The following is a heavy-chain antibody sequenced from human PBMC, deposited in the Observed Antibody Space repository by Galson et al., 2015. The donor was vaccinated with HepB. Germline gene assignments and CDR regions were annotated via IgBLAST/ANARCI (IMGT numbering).Heavy chain of an antibody. CDR3: ARDGSRGYDMDV. Sequence: SLRLSCAGSGFTFSDYSMHWVRQAPGEGLEWLSDIRGGSRKIYYADTVKGRFTISRDNAKNTLYLQMNSLRAEDTAVYYCARDGSRGYDMDVWGLGTTVTVSS. V-gene: IGHV3-48*04. J-gene: IGHJ6*02. CDR1: GFTFSDYS. D-gene: IGHD2-15*01. CDR2: IRGGSRKI.